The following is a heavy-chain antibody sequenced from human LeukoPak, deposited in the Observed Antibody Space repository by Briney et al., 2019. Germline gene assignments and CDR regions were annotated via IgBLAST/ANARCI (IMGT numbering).Heavy chain of an antibody. CDR3: IAGYLYFDY. J-gene: IGHJ4*02. Sequence: ASLKVSCKASGYTSPTYGLSWVRQAPGQGLEWMGWISSYNGDTNYTLKYQGRVTMTTDTSTSTAYMELKNLTSDDTALYYCIAGYLYFDYWGQGTLVTVSS. CDR1: GYTSPTYG. CDR2: ISSYNGDT. D-gene: IGHD2-2*03. V-gene: IGHV1-18*01.